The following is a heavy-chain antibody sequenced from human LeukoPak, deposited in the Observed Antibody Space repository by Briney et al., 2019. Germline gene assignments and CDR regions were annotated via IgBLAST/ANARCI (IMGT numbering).Heavy chain of an antibody. CDR1: GFTFSTYA. CDR3: ARREAAAAPFDY. V-gene: IGHV3-23*01. Sequence: GGSLRLSCAASGFTFSTYAMNWVRQAPGKGLEWVSGISGRGGSTYYADSVRGRITISRDNSKNTLYLQMNSLRSEDTAVYYCARREAAAAPFDYWGQGTLVTVSS. J-gene: IGHJ4*02. CDR2: ISGRGGST. D-gene: IGHD6-13*01.